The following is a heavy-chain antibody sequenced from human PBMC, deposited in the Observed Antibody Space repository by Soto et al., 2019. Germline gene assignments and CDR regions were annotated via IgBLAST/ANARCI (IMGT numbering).Heavy chain of an antibody. CDR1: GYTFIGYY. Sequence: QVQLVQSGAEVKKPGASVKVSCKASGYTFIGYYIHWVRQAPGQGLEGMGRINPRSGDTTNAQKFQGRLTMTRDTSISTAYMELSSLRSDDTAVYYCGRDGVGATPLGWFDPWGQGSLVTVSS. V-gene: IGHV1-2*06. CDR3: GRDGVGATPLGWFDP. J-gene: IGHJ5*02. D-gene: IGHD1-26*01. CDR2: INPRSGDT.